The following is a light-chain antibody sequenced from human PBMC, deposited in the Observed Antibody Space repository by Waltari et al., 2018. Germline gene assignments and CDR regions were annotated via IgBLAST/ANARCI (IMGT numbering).Light chain of an antibody. V-gene: IGKV1-39*01. CDR3: QQSYSGYT. CDR1: QSLSNY. Sequence: DIQMTQSPSSLSASVGARVTITCRASQSLSNYLNWYQQKPGKAPKLLIYGASNLQSGVPSRFSGSGSATDFTLTISSLQPDDFATYYCQQSYSGYTFGQGTKLEIK. J-gene: IGKJ2*01. CDR2: GAS.